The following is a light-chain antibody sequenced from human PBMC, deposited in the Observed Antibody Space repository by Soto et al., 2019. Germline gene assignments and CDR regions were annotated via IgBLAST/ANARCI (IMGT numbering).Light chain of an antibody. CDR3: AAWDDSLAGYV. V-gene: IGLV1-47*01. J-gene: IGLJ1*01. CDR1: RSNIGINY. CDR2: RNN. Sequence: QSVLTQPPSASGTPGQRVTIPCSGSRSNIGINYLHWYQHLPGAAPKLLIYRNNERPSGVPDRFSGSKSGTSASLAIRGLRSEDEADYYCAAWDDSLAGYVFGTGTKVTVL.